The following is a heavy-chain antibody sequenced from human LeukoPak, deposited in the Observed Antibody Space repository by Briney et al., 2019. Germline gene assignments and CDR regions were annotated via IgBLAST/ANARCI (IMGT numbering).Heavy chain of an antibody. CDR3: AKDIVATIEGGFSWFDY. V-gene: IGHV3-43D*03. D-gene: IGHD5-12*01. CDR2: ISWDGGST. CDR1: GFTFDDYA. J-gene: IGHJ4*02. Sequence: GGSLRLSCAASGFTFDDYAMHWVRQAPGKGLEWVSLISWDGGSTYYADSVKGRFTISRDNSKNSPYLQMNSLRAEDTALYYCAKDIVATIEGGFSWFDYWGQGTLVTVSS.